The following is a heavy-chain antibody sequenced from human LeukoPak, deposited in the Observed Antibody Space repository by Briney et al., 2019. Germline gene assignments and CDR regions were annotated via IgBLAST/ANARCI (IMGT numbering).Heavy chain of an antibody. CDR3: AREQAFAELRSRAFDI. J-gene: IGHJ3*02. CDR2: ISYDGSNK. V-gene: IGHV3-30-3*01. CDR1: GFTFSSYA. D-gene: IGHD3-3*01. Sequence: GRSLRLSCAASGFTFSSYAMHWVRQAPGKGLEWVAVISYDGSNKYYADSVKGRFTISRDNSKNTLYLQMNSLRAEDTAVYYCAREQAFAELRSRAFDIWGQGTMVTVSS.